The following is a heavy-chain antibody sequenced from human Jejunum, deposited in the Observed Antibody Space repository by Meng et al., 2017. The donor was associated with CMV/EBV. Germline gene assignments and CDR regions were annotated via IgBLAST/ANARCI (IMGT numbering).Heavy chain of an antibody. CDR1: GGSINCCGYY. CDR2: VSYSDYT. V-gene: IGHV4-31*03. Sequence: SLTCTVSGGSINCCGYYWSWIRQQPGKALEWLVCVSYSDYTYYNPSLKSRLGKSADTSKNQFSLKLNSVTAADTAIYYCARVPPCDPWGQGVLVTVSS. J-gene: IGHJ5*02. CDR3: ARVPPCDP.